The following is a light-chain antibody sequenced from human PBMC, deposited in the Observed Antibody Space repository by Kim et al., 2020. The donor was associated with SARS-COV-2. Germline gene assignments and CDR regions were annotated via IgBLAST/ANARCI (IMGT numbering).Light chain of an antibody. CDR1: KLGDKY. CDR2: QDS. V-gene: IGLV3-1*01. Sequence: VSPGQTASITCSGEKLGDKYACWYQQKPGQSPVLVIYQDSKRTSGIPERFSGSNSGNTATLTISGTQAMDEADYYCQAWDSSRVFGGGTQLTVL. CDR3: QAWDSSRV. J-gene: IGLJ3*02.